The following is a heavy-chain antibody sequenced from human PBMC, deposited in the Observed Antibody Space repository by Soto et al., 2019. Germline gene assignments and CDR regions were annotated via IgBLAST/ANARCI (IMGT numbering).Heavy chain of an antibody. CDR1: GFTFSSYA. D-gene: IGHD3-22*01. J-gene: IGHJ4*02. CDR2: SSASVGST. V-gene: IGHV3-23*01. CDR3: AKDSGWYYDSSGYSDY. Sequence: GGSLRLSCAASGFTFSSYAMSWVRQAPGNELEWVSASSASVGSTYYADSVKGRFTISRDNSKNTLYLQMNSLRAEDTAVYYCAKDSGWYYDSSGYSDYWGQGTLVTVSS.